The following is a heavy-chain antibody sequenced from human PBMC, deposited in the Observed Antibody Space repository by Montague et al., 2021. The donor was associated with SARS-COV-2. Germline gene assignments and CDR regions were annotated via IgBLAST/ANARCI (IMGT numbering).Heavy chain of an antibody. CDR3: ARGISLFDP. V-gene: IGHV3-11*05. Sequence: SLRLSCAASGFIFSDYNMTWIRQTPGKGLEWISYINGASSRINYADSVKGRFTISRDNAKNSLFLQMNSLRVEDTAVYYCARGISLFDPWGQGTLVTVSS. CDR1: GFIFSDYN. J-gene: IGHJ5*02. CDR2: INGASSRI.